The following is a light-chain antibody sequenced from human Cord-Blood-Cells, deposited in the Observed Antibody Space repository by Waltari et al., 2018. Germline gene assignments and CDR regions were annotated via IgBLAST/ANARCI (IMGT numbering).Light chain of an antibody. CDR3: QQYGSSLALT. CDR2: GAS. J-gene: IGKJ4*01. CDR1: QSVSSSY. Sequence: EIVLTQSPGTLSLSPGERATLSCRASQSVSSSYLAWYQQKPGQAPRLLIYGASSRATGIPDRFSGSGSGTDFTLTISRLEPEDFAVYDCQQYGSSLALTFGGGTKVEIK. V-gene: IGKV3-20*01.